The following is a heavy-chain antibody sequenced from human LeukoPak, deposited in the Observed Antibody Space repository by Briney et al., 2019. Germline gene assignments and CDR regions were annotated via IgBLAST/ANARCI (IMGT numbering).Heavy chain of an antibody. CDR2: ISAYNGNT. V-gene: IGHV1-18*04. CDR1: GYTFTSYG. CDR3: AISTLFSAAMNFDY. Sequence: ASVKVSCKASGYTFTSYGISWVRQAPGQGLEWMGWISAYNGNTNYAQKLQGRVTMTTDTSTSTAYMELRSLRSDDTAAYYCAISTLFSAAMNFDYWGQGTLVTVSS. J-gene: IGHJ4*02. D-gene: IGHD2-2*01.